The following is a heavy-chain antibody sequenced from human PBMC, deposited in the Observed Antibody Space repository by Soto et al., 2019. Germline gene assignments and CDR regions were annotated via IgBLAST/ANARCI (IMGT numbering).Heavy chain of an antibody. J-gene: IGHJ3*02. CDR1: GYSFTSYW. CDR2: IDPSDSYT. Sequence: GESLKISCMGSGYSFTSYWISWVRQMPGKGLEWMGRIDPSDSYTNYSPSFQGHVTISADKSISTAYLQWSSLKASDTAMYYCARHTTVTTNAFDIWGQGTMVTVSS. V-gene: IGHV5-10-1*01. CDR3: ARHTTVTTNAFDI. D-gene: IGHD4-17*01.